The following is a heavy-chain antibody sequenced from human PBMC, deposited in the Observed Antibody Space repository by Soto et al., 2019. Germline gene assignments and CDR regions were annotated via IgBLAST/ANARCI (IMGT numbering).Heavy chain of an antibody. CDR1: GGSISSSSYY. Sequence: QLQLQESGPGLVKPSETLSLTCTVSGGSISSSSYYWGWIRQPPGKGLEWIGSIYYGGSTYYNPSLKSRVTISVDTSKNQFSLKLSSVTAADTAVYYCARCITMVRGVIGAFDIWGQGTMVTVSS. CDR2: IYYGGST. D-gene: IGHD3-10*01. V-gene: IGHV4-39*01. CDR3: ARCITMVRGVIGAFDI. J-gene: IGHJ3*02.